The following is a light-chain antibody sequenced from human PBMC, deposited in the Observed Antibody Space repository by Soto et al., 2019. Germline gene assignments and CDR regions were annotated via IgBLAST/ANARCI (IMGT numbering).Light chain of an antibody. J-gene: IGLJ1*01. CDR2: EVS. V-gene: IGLV2-14*01. CDR3: SSYTSSSTYV. CDR1: SSDVGGYNY. Sequence: QSALTPPASVSGYPGQSITISCTGTSSDVGGYNYVSWYQQHPGKAPKLMIYEVSNRPSGVSNRFSGSKSGNTASLTISGRQAEDEADDYCSSYTSSSTYVFGTGTKLTVL.